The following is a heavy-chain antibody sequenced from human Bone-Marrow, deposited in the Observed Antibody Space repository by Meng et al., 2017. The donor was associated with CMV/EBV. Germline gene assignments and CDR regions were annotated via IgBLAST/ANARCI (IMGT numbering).Heavy chain of an antibody. Sequence: GGSLRLSCAASGFTFDDYAMHWVRQAPGKGLEWVSGISWNSGSIGYADSVKGRFTISRDNAKNSLYLQMNSLRAEDTAVYYCAKDGGYYSSADWGQGNLVTFAS. V-gene: IGHV3-9*01. D-gene: IGHD6-19*01. CDR2: ISWNSGSI. J-gene: IGHJ4*02. CDR3: AKDGGYYSSAD. CDR1: GFTFDDYA.